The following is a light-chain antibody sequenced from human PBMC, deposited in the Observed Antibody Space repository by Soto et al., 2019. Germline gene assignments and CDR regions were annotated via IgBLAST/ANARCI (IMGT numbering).Light chain of an antibody. Sequence: DIQMTQAPSTLSASVGDICTITCRASQSTSSYLAWYQQKPGKAPKLLIYATSSLQSGVPSRFAGSGSGTDFTPTISSLQPEDFATYYCQQTNSFPLTFGPGTKVDIK. CDR3: QQTNSFPLT. CDR1: QSTSSY. V-gene: IGKV1-12*01. CDR2: ATS. J-gene: IGKJ3*01.